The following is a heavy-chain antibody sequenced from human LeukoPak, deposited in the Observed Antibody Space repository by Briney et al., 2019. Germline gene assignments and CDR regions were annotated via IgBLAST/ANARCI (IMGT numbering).Heavy chain of an antibody. D-gene: IGHD1-1*01. Sequence: ASVKVSCKASGYTFTSHYMHWVRQDPGQGLEWMGIINPSCGSTSYAQKFQGTVTMTRDTSTSTVYMELSSLRSEDTAVYYCARDLVQTTLSYYSYYGMDVWGQGTTVTVSS. CDR1: GYTFTSHY. V-gene: IGHV1-46*01. CDR2: INPSCGST. CDR3: ARDLVQTTLSYYSYYGMDV. J-gene: IGHJ6*02.